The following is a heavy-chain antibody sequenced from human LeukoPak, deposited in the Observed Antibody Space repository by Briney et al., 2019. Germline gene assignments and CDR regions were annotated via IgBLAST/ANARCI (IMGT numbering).Heavy chain of an antibody. Sequence: PGGSLRLSCAASGFTFSSSAMYWVRQAPGKGLEGVAFIRYDGSNKYYADSVEGRFTVSRDNSKNTLYLQMNSLRAEDTAVYFCAKGGYCSTTTCTFFDYWGQGSLVTVSS. CDR3: AKGGYCSTTTCTFFDY. V-gene: IGHV3-30*02. D-gene: IGHD2-2*01. CDR1: GFTFSSSA. CDR2: IRYDGSNK. J-gene: IGHJ4*02.